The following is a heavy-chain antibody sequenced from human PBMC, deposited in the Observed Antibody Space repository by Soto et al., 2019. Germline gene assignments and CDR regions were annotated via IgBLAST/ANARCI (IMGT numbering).Heavy chain of an antibody. D-gene: IGHD6-13*01. CDR1: GYTFTSYG. V-gene: IGHV1-18*01. CDR3: AIDLSSSWHTYTYWYFDL. J-gene: IGHJ2*01. Sequence: QVQLVQSGAEVKKPGASVKVSCKASGYTFTSYGISWVRQAPGQGLEWMGWISAYNGNTNYAQKLQGRVTMTTDTSTSTAYMELMSLRSDDTAVYYCAIDLSSSWHTYTYWYFDLWGRGTLVTVSS. CDR2: ISAYNGNT.